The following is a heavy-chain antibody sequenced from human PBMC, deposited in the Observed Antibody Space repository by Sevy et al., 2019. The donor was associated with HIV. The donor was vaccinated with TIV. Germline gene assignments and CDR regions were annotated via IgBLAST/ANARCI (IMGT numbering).Heavy chain of an antibody. J-gene: IGHJ4*02. CDR1: GFTFGDYA. V-gene: IGHV3-49*03. CDR2: IRSKAYGGTT. CDR3: TRGGYYYDSSGYSHFDY. Sequence: GGSLRLSCTASGFTFGDYAMSWFRQAPGKGQEWVGFIRSKAYGGTTEYAASVKGRFTISRDDSKSTAYLQMNSMKTEDTAVYYCTRGGYYYDSSGYSHFDYWGQGTLVTVSS. D-gene: IGHD3-22*01.